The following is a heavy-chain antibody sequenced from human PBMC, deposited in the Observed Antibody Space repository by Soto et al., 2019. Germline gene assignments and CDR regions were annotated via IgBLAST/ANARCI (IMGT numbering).Heavy chain of an antibody. CDR2: ISSSSSYI. V-gene: IGHV3-21*01. CDR1: GFTFSSYS. CDR3: VREGYYYDSSGYPNDAFDI. Sequence: GGSLRLSCAASGFTFSSYSMNWVRQAPGKGLEWVSSISSSSSYIYYADSVKGRFTISRDNAKNSLYLQMNSLRAEDTAVYYCVREGYYYDSSGYPNDAFDIWGQGTMVTVSS. J-gene: IGHJ3*02. D-gene: IGHD3-22*01.